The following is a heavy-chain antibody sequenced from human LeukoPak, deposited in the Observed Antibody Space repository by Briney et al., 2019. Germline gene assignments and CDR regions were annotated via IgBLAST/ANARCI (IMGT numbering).Heavy chain of an antibody. D-gene: IGHD1-26*01. CDR3: ARGKSRGSHIDY. J-gene: IGHJ4*02. Sequence: PSETLSLTCTVSGGSIHSYWSWIRQPAGKGLEWIGRIYTSGSTNYNPSLKSRVTMSVDTSKNQFSLKLSSVTAADTAVYYCARGKSRGSHIDYWGQGTLVTVSS. V-gene: IGHV4-4*07. CDR2: IYTSGST. CDR1: GGSIHSY.